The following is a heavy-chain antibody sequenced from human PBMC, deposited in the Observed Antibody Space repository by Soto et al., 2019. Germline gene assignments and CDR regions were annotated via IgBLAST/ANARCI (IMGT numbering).Heavy chain of an antibody. Sequence: EVQLVESGGGLIQPGGSLRLYCAASGFTVSSNYMSWVRQAPGKGLEWVSVIYSGGSTYYADSVKGRFTISRDNSKNTMSLQMNSLTAEDTAVYYCARGKWAGAATPIEYWGQGTLVTVSS. CDR3: ARGKWAGAATPIEY. CDR1: GFTVSSNY. J-gene: IGHJ4*02. V-gene: IGHV3-53*01. CDR2: IYSGGST. D-gene: IGHD2-15*01.